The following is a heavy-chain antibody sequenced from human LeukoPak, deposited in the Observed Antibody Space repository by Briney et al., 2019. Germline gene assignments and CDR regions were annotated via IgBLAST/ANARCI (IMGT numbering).Heavy chain of an antibody. CDR2: ISGYNGNT. Sequence: ASVKVSCKASGYTFTSYGISWVRQAPGQGLEWMGWISGYNGNTNYAQKLQGRVTMTTDTSTSTAYMELRSLRPDDTAVYYCARGSSTMVRGVHDYWGQGTLVTVSS. V-gene: IGHV1-18*01. J-gene: IGHJ4*02. CDR1: GYTFTSYG. D-gene: IGHD3-10*01. CDR3: ARGSSTMVRGVHDY.